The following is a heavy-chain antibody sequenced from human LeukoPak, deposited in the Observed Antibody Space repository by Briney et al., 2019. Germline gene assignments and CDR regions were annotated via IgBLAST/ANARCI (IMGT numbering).Heavy chain of an antibody. J-gene: IGHJ3*02. V-gene: IGHV4-34*01. CDR3: ARVSNTSCQTCADAFDI. D-gene: IGHD2-2*01. Sequence: PSETLSLTCAVYGGSFSGYYWSWIRQPPGKGLEWIGEINHSGSTNYNPSLKSRVTISVDTSKNQFSLKLSSVTAADTAVYYCARVSNTSCQTCADAFDIWGQGTMVTVSS. CDR1: GGSFSGYY. CDR2: INHSGST.